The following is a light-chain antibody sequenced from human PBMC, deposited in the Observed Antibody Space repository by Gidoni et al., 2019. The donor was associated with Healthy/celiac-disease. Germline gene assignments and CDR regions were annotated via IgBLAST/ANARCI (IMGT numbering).Light chain of an antibody. CDR1: QGISSY. J-gene: IGKJ3*01. CDR2: AAS. V-gene: IGKV1-9*01. CDR3: QELNSYPL. Sequence: IQLTQSPSSLSASVGDRVTITCRASQGISSYLAWYQQKPGKAPKLLIYAASTLQSGVPSRFRGSGSATDFTLTISILQPEDFATYYCQELNSYPLFGPGTKVDIK.